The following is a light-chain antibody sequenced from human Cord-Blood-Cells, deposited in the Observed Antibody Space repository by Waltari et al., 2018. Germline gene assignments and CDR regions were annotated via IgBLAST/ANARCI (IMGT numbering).Light chain of an antibody. V-gene: IGKV3-15*01. CDR3: QQYNNWPLT. J-gene: IGKJ1*01. Sequence: EIVMTQSPATLSVSPGERAPLSCRASQSVSSNLAWYQQKPGQAPRLLIYCASTRATGIPARFSGSGSGTEFTLTISSLQSEDFAVYYWQQYNNWPLTFGQGTKVEIK. CDR2: CAS. CDR1: QSVSSN.